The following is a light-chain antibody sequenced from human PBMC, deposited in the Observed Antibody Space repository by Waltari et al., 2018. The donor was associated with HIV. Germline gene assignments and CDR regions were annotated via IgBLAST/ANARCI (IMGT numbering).Light chain of an antibody. CDR2: DVT. CDR3: CSFAGSNFV. V-gene: IGLV2-23*02. CDR1: RRDVGTYDY. J-gene: IGLJ1*01. Sequence: QSALTQPASVSGSPGQAITISCTGSRRDVGTYDYISWYQQHPGTAPKLIISDVTERPSGISNRFSGSKSGTTAYLTISGLQAEDEAEYFCCSFAGSNFVFGSGTKVTVL.